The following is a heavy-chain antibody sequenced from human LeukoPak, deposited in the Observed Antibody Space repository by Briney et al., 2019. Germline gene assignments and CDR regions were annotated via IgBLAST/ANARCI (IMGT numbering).Heavy chain of an antibody. CDR2: ISGSGGST. CDR3: AKVEQTTWTLPDYYYYGMDV. V-gene: IGHV3-23*01. CDR1: GFTFSSYA. J-gene: IGHJ6*02. Sequence: PGGPLRLSCAASGFTFSSYAMSWVRQAPGKGLERVSAISGSGGSTYYADSVKGRFTISRDNSKNTLYLQMNSLRAEDTAVYYCAKVEQTTWTLPDYYYYGMDVWSQGTTVTVSS. D-gene: IGHD1-7*01.